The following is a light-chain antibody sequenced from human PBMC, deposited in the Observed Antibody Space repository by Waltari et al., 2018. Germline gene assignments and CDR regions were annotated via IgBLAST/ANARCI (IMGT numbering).Light chain of an antibody. J-gene: IGKJ2*01. CDR1: QSINRW. CDR2: KSS. V-gene: IGKV1-5*03. Sequence: DIQMTQSPSTLSASAGDRVTITCRASQSINRWLAWYQQKPGKAPKLLIYKSSNLESGVPSRFSGSGSETEFTLTISSLQPDDFATYYCQQYHSYLYTFGQGTKLEIK. CDR3: QQYHSYLYT.